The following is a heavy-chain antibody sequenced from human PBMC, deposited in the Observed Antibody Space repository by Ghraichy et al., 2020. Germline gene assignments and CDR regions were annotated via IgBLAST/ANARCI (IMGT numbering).Heavy chain of an antibody. Sequence: GGSLRLSCVAFGFTFSSYDMNWVRQSPGKGLEWVSYISSSGRNKFYADSVKGRFTISRDNAQNSLSLQMNSLRDEDTAVYYCARPSRVVRFDYFDGLDVWGQGTTGTVFS. J-gene: IGHJ6*02. D-gene: IGHD4-23*01. V-gene: IGHV3-48*02. CDR2: ISSSGRNK. CDR3: ARPSRVVRFDYFDGLDV. CDR1: GFTFSSYD.